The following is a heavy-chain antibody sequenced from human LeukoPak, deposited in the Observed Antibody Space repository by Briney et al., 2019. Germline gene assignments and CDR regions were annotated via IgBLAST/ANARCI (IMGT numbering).Heavy chain of an antibody. V-gene: IGHV1-69*05. Sequence: ASVKVSCKASGGTFSSYAISWVRQAPGQGLEWMGGIIPIFGTANYAQKFQGRVTITTDESTSTAYMELSSLRSEDTAVYYCARSTERITMIVVVRDDAFDTWGQGTMVTVSS. CDR3: ARSTERITMIVVVRDDAFDT. J-gene: IGHJ3*02. CDR1: GGTFSSYA. CDR2: IIPIFGTA. D-gene: IGHD3-22*01.